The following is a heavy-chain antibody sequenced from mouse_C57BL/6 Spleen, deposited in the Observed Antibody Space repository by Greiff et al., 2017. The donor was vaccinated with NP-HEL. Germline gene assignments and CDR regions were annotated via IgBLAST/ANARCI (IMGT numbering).Heavy chain of an antibody. D-gene: IGHD1-1*01. CDR1: GYTFTGYW. CDR3: ARRGSSSYFGC. CDR2: ILPGSGST. Sequence: QVQLKQSGAELMKPGASVKLSCKATGYTFTGYWIEWVKQRPGHGLEWIGEILPGSGSTTYNEKFKGKATFTADTSSNTAYMQLSSLTTEDSAIYYCARRGSSSYFGCWGQGTTLTVSS. V-gene: IGHV1-9*01. J-gene: IGHJ2*01.